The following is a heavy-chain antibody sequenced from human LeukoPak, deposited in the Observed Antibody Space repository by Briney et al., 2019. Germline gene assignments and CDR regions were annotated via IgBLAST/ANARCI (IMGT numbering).Heavy chain of an antibody. D-gene: IGHD6-13*01. V-gene: IGHV1-69*05. CDR1: GYTFTSYY. CDR2: IIPIFGTA. Sequence: SVKVSCKASGYTFTSYYMHWVRQAPGQGLEWMGGIIPIFGTANYAQKFQGRVTITTDESTSTAYMELSSLRSEDTAVYYCARGPIAAAGTWYYYYYMDVWGKGTTVTVSS. CDR3: ARGPIAAAGTWYYYYYMDV. J-gene: IGHJ6*03.